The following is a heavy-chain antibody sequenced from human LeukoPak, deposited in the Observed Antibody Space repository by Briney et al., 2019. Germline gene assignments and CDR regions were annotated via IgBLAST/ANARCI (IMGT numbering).Heavy chain of an antibody. CDR3: ARGRGCSGGSCYTYYYYMDV. D-gene: IGHD2-15*01. CDR2: INHSGST. V-gene: IGHV4-34*01. CDR1: GGSFSGYY. Sequence: SETLSLTRAVYGGSFSGYYWSWIRQPPGKGLEWIGEINHSGSTNYNPSLKSRVTISVDTSKNQFSLKLSSVTAADTAVYYCARGRGCSGGSCYTYYYYMDVWGKGTTVTVSS. J-gene: IGHJ6*03.